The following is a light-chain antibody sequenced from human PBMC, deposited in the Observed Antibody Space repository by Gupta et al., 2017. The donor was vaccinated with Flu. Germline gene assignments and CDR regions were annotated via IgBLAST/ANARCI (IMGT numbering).Light chain of an antibody. V-gene: IGLV2-14*04. Sequence: TISCTGTTSDVGGYNSVSWYQQRPGTDPKLMIYDVSNRPSGISNRFSGSKSGNTASLTICGLQAEDEADYYCSSYRSGSTLVVACGGGTKLTV. CDR1: TSDVGGYNS. CDR2: DVS. CDR3: SSYRSGSTLVVA. J-gene: IGLJ2*01.